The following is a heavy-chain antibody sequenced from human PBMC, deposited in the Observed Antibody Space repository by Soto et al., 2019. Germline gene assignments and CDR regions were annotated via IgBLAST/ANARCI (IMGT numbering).Heavy chain of an antibody. V-gene: IGHV4-30-4*07. CDR2: IYYSGST. D-gene: IGHD5-12*01. CDR1: GASITSGSYS. J-gene: IGHJ5*02. CDR3: ARAGGYDLRWFDP. Sequence: PSETLSLTCTVSGASITSGSYSWSWIRQAPGTGLEWIGNIYYSGSTAFSPSLQRRVTISVDTSKNQFSLNVSSVTAADTAVYYCARAGGYDLRWFDPWGQGTLVTVSS.